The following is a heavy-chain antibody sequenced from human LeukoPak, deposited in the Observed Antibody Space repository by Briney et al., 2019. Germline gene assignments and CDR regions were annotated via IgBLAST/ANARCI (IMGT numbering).Heavy chain of an antibody. V-gene: IGHV3-21*01. J-gene: IGHJ3*02. CDR2: ISTTSSHI. CDR3: ARGSMILQRRDVFDI. D-gene: IGHD4-11*01. CDR1: GFTFSSYS. Sequence: GGSLRLSCAASGFTFSSYSMNWVRQAPGKGLEWISSISTTSSHIHYADSVRGRFTISRDNTKNSLYLQVNSLRAEDTAVFYCARGSMILQRRDVFDIWGQGTMVTVSS.